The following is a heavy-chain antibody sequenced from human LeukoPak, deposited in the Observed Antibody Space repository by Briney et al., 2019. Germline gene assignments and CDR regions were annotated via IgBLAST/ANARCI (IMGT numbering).Heavy chain of an antibody. V-gene: IGHV4-4*07. Sequence: XGGSISGYYWSWIRQPAGKGLECIGRISSSGSTNYNPSLTSRVTMSVDTSKNQFFLKLSSVTAADTAGYYCAXXXXXXGSXYLXYWGQGTLXTVSS. CDR3: AXXXXXXGSXYLXY. CDR2: ISSSGST. CDR1: GGSISGYY. D-gene: IGHD2-15*01. J-gene: IGHJ4*02.